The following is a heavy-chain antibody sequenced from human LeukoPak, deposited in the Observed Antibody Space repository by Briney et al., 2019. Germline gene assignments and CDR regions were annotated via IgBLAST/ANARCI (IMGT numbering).Heavy chain of an antibody. V-gene: IGHV7-4-1*02. CDR1: GYTFTSYG. D-gene: IGHD3-16*01. CDR2: INTNTGKT. CDR3: AREGELRLVFDL. J-gene: IGHJ5*02. Sequence: ASVRVSCKASGYTFTSYGISWVRQAPGQGLEWMGWINTNTGKTTYAQGFTGRFVFSLDTSVSTAYLQISSLRAEDTSVYYCAREGELRLVFDLWGQGTLVSVP.